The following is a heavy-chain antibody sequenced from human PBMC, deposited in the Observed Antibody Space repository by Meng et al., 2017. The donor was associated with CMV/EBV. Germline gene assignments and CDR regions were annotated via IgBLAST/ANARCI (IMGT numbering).Heavy chain of an antibody. Sequence: GESLKISCAASGFTFSRYRMHWVRQAPGKGLEWVAVISYDGSNKYYADSVKGRCTISRDNSKNTLYLQMNSLRADDTAVYYCARAHSGDYYDSNGYYYYYGMDVWGQGTTVTVSS. CDR3: ARAHSGDYYDSNGYYYYYGMDV. D-gene: IGHD3-22*01. CDR2: ISYDGSNK. J-gene: IGHJ6*02. V-gene: IGHV3-30-3*01. CDR1: GFTFSRYR.